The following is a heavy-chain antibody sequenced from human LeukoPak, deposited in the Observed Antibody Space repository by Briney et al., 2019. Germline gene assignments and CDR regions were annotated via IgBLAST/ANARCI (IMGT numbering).Heavy chain of an antibody. CDR2: IYTSGST. CDR3: ARESMGDFDH. V-gene: IGHV4-4*07. Sequence: SETLSLSCTVSGGSSDYYYWTWVRQPAGKGLEWIGRIYTSGSTNYSPSLKSRVTMSVDTSKNQFSLTLNSVTSADTAVYFCARESMGDFDHWGQGTLVTVSS. CDR1: GGSSDYYY. J-gene: IGHJ4*02. D-gene: IGHD2/OR15-2a*01.